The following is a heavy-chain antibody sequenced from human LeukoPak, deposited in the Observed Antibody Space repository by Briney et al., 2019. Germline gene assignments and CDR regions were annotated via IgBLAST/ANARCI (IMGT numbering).Heavy chain of an antibody. V-gene: IGHV3-23*01. Sequence: LSGGSLRLSCEASGFTFNSYAMGWVRQTPGKGLEWVSAIAGSGATPYYADSVKGRFTISKDNSKNTLYLQMNSLRVGDTAVYYCARSTVITTKKYYFDYWGQGTLVTVSS. CDR3: ARSTVITTKKYYFDY. J-gene: IGHJ4*02. CDR1: GFTFNSYA. CDR2: IAGSGATP. D-gene: IGHD4-17*01.